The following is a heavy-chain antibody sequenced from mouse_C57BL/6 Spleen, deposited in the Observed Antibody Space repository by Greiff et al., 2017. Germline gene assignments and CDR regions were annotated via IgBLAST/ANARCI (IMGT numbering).Heavy chain of an antibody. CDR2: IYPGSGNT. CDR1: GYTFTDYY. CDR3: ARSGDAMDY. J-gene: IGHJ4*01. V-gene: IGHV1-76*01. Sequence: VQLQQSGAELVRPGASVKLSCKASGYTFTDYYINWVKQRPGQGLEWIARIYPGSGNTYYNEKFEGKATLTAEKSSSTAYMQLSSLTSEDSAVYFCARSGDAMDYWGQGTSVTVSS.